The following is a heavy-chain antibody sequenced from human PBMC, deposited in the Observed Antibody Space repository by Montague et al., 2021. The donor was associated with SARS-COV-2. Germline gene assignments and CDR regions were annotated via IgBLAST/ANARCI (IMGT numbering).Heavy chain of an antibody. V-gene: IGHV4-39*01. CDR3: ARHRNYGDHSLDNWFHP. CDR1: GDSTSCPNCY. Sequence: SESLSLTCTVSGDSTSCPNCYWGWIRQPPGKGLDWIGTIYNSGTTYYNPSLKSRLTISIDTSKNQFSLKLFSVTAADTAVYYCARHRNYGDHSLDNWFHPWGQGTLVTVSS. J-gene: IGHJ5*02. D-gene: IGHD4-17*01. CDR2: IYNSGTT.